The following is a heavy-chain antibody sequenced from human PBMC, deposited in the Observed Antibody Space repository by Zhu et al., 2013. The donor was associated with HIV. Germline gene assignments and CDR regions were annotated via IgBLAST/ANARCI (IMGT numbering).Heavy chain of an antibody. V-gene: IGHV1-24*01. D-gene: IGHD1-26*01. CDR2: FDPEDGET. CDR1: GYTLTELS. J-gene: IGHJ6*02. CDR3: ATNWGRGXLLTYYYYGMDV. Sequence: QVQLVQSGAEVKKPGASVKVSCKVSGYTLTELSMHWVRQAPGKGLEWMGGFDPEDGETIYAQKFQGRVTMTEDTSTDTAYMELSSLRSEDTAVYYCATNWGRGXLLTYYYYGMDVWGQGTHGHRLL.